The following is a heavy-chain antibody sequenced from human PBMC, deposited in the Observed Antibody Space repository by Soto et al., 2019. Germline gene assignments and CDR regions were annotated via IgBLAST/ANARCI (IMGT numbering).Heavy chain of an antibody. D-gene: IGHD6-6*01. CDR3: ARDPDMIDEYYYGMDV. J-gene: IGHJ6*02. V-gene: IGHV4-30-4*01. Sequence: SETLSLTCTVSGGSISSGDYYWSWIRQPPGKGLEWIGYIYYSGSTYYNPSLKSRVTISVDTSKNQFSLKLSSLTAAATAVYYGARDPDMIDEYYYGMDVWGQGTSVTVSS. CDR2: IYYSGST. CDR1: GGSISSGDYY.